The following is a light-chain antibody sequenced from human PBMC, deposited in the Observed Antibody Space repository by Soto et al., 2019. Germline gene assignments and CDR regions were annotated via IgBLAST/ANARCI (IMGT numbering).Light chain of an antibody. V-gene: IGKV2-28*01. CDR2: LGS. CDR1: QSLLHSNGYNY. J-gene: IGKJ5*01. Sequence: DFVMTQSPLSLPVTPGEPASISCRSSQSLLHSNGYNYLDWYLQKPGQSPHLLIYLGSNRASGVPDRCSGSGSGTDFTLKISRVEAEDVGVYYCMQALQTPITFGQGTRLEIK. CDR3: MQALQTPIT.